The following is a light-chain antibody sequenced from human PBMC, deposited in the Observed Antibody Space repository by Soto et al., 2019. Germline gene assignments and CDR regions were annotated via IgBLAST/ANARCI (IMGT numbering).Light chain of an antibody. CDR3: CSFTSSNTAYV. CDR2: EVT. CDR1: SSDIGGYNY. J-gene: IGLJ1*01. Sequence: QSALTQPGSVSGSPGQSITISCTGTSSDIGGYNYVSWYQQHPGKAPKLMIYEVTNRPSGVSTRFSGSKSGNTASLTISGLQAEDDADYYCCSFTSSNTAYVFGTGTKVTVL. V-gene: IGLV2-14*01.